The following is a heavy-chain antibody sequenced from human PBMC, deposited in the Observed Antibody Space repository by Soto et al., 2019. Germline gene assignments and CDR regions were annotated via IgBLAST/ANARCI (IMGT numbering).Heavy chain of an antibody. V-gene: IGHV3-30*18. CDR1: GFTFSSYG. D-gene: IGHD2-2*01. CDR3: AKDGVQVGYCSSTSCYYYYYGMDV. Sequence: GGSLRLSCAASGFTFSSYGMHWVRQAPGKGLEWVAVISYDGSNKYYADSVKGRFTISRDNSKNTLYLQMNSLRAEDTAVYYCAKDGVQVGYCSSTSCYYYYYGMDVWGQGTTVTVSS. J-gene: IGHJ6*02. CDR2: ISYDGSNK.